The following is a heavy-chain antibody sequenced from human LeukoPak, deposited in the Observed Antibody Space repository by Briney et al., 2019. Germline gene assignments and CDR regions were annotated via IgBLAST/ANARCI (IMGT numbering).Heavy chain of an antibody. CDR2: IIPILGIV. Sequence: ASVKVSCKASGGTFSSYAISWVRQAPGQGLEWMGRIIPILGIVNYAQKFQGRVTITADKSTSTAYMELSSLRSEDTAVYYCARGPITVSGQVHYYYYYGMDVWGQGTTVTVSS. J-gene: IGHJ6*02. V-gene: IGHV1-69*04. CDR3: ARGPITVSGQVHYYYYYGMDV. CDR1: GGTFSSYA. D-gene: IGHD4-17*01.